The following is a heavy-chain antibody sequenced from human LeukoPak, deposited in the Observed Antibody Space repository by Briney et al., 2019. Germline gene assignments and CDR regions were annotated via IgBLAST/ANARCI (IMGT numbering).Heavy chain of an antibody. CDR3: AKQVGYCSSTSCYESDY. Sequence: GRSLRLSCAASGFTFDDYAMHWVRQAPGKGLEWVSGISWNSGSIGYADSVKGRFTISRDNAKNSLYLQMNSLRAEDTALYYCAKQVGYCSSTSCYESDYWGQGTLVTVSS. D-gene: IGHD2-2*01. CDR2: ISWNSGSI. CDR1: GFTFDDYA. V-gene: IGHV3-9*01. J-gene: IGHJ4*02.